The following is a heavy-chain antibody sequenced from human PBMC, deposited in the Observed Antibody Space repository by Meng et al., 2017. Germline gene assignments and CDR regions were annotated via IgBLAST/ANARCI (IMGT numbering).Heavy chain of an antibody. CDR1: GYTFTSYG. Sequence: ASVKVSCKASGYTFTSYGISWVRQAPGQGLEWMGWISAYNGNTNYAQKLQGRVTMTTDTSTSTAYMELRSLRSDDTAVYYCARGPGIVVAEEGLAIDIWGQGTMVTVSS. J-gene: IGHJ3*02. CDR3: ARGPGIVVAEEGLAIDI. D-gene: IGHD3-22*01. CDR2: ISAYNGNT. V-gene: IGHV1-18*01.